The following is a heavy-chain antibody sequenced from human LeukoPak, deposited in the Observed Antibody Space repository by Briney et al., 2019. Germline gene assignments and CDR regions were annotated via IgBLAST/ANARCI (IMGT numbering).Heavy chain of an antibody. CDR3: ARKRRDGYNFDY. Sequence: PETLSLTCTVSGGSINNYYWAWIRQPPGKGLEWMGYIYYSGSTDYNPSLKSRVTISVDTSKNQFSLKLNSVTAADTAVYYCARKRRDGYNFDYWGQGTLVTVSS. J-gene: IGHJ4*02. CDR2: IYYSGST. D-gene: IGHD5-24*01. CDR1: GGSINNYY. V-gene: IGHV4-59*01.